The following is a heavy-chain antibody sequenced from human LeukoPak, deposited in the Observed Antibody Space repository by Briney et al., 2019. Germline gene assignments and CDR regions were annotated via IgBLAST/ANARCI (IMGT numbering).Heavy chain of an antibody. J-gene: IGHJ4*02. CDR3: ARDGGYCSSTSCLGVDY. V-gene: IGHV4-38-2*02. CDR2: ISHSGST. CDR1: GGSISSYY. D-gene: IGHD2-2*01. Sequence: SETLSLTCTVSGGSISSYYWGWIRQPPGKGLEWIGSISHSGSTYYNPSLKSRVTISVDTSKNQFSLKLTSVTAADTAVYYCARDGGYCSSTSCLGVDYWGQGTLVTVSS.